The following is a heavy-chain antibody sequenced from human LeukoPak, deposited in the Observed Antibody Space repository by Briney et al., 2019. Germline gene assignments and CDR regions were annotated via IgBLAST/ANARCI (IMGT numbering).Heavy chain of an antibody. CDR2: ILSTGTT. CDR1: GFNFEDYA. V-gene: IGHV3-23*01. J-gene: IGHJ5*02. D-gene: IGHD4-17*01. CDR3: ATVKYDYGDPVGWFDP. Sequence: GGSLRLSCAASGFNFEDYAMHWVRQAPGKGLEWVSHILSTGTTHYADSMRGRFTISRDNSKNTLYLLMTSLRADDTAVYYCATVKYDYGDPVGWFDPWGQGTLVTVSS.